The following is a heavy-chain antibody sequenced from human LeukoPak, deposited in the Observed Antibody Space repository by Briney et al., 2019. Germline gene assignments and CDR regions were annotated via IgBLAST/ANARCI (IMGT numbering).Heavy chain of an antibody. CDR3: AKLIVGAIDY. Sequence: GGSLRLSCAASGFTFISYWMSWVRQAPGKGREWVANIKQDGSEKYYVDSVKGRFTISRDNAKNSLYLQMNSLRAEDTAVYYCAKLIVGAIDYWGQGALVTVSS. CDR2: IKQDGSEK. J-gene: IGHJ4*02. D-gene: IGHD1-26*01. V-gene: IGHV3-7*03. CDR1: GFTFISYW.